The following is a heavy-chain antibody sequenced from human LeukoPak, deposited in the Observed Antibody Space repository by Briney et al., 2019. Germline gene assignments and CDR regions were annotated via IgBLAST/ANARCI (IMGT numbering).Heavy chain of an antibody. D-gene: IGHD3-16*02. Sequence: ASVKVSYKASGYTFTSYDINWVRQATGQGLEWMGWMNPNSGNTGYAQKFQGRATMTRNTSISTAYMELSSLRSEDTAVYYCARAGGVRGVITKYNWFDPWGQGTLVTVSS. CDR2: MNPNSGNT. J-gene: IGHJ5*02. CDR3: ARAGGVRGVITKYNWFDP. V-gene: IGHV1-8*01. CDR1: GYTFTSYD.